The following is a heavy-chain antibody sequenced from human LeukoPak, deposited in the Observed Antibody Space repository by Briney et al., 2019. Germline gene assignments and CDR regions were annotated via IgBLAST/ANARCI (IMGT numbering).Heavy chain of an antibody. J-gene: IGHJ3*02. CDR2: IYYSGST. V-gene: IGHV4-59*01. CDR1: GGSISSYY. D-gene: IGHD6-19*01. Sequence: PSETLSLTCTVSGGSISSYYWSWIRQPPGKGLEWIGYIYYSGSTNYNPSLKSRVTISVDTSKNQFSLKLSSVTAADTAVYYCARHGGWAFDIWGQGTMVTVSS. CDR3: ARHGGWAFDI.